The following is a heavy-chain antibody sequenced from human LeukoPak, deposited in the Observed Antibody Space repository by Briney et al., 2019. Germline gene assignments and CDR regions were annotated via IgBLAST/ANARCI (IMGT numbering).Heavy chain of an antibody. J-gene: IGHJ4*02. V-gene: IGHV4-34*01. Sequence: SETLSLTCAVYGGSFSGYCWSWIRQPPGKGLEWIGEINHSGSTNYNPSLKSRVTISVDTSKNQFSLKLSSVTAADTAVYYCARGAGLVGYFDYWGQGTLVTVSS. CDR3: ARGAGLVGYFDY. D-gene: IGHD6-13*01. CDR1: GGSFSGYC. CDR2: INHSGST.